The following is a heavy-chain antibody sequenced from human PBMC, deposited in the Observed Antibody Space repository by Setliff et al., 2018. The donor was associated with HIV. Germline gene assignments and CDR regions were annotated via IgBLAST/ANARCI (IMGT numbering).Heavy chain of an antibody. CDR3: ARDGEGASAPDY. CDR1: AGSISAYY. V-gene: IGHV4-59*01. J-gene: IGHJ4*02. Sequence: SETLSLTCSVSAGSISAYYWSWVRQSPGRGLERIGYVSNTGTTSYNPSLNSRVTMSLDTSRDQLSLKLSSVTAADTAVYYCARDGEGASAPDYWGQGTLVTVSS. D-gene: IGHD1-26*01. CDR2: VSNTGTT.